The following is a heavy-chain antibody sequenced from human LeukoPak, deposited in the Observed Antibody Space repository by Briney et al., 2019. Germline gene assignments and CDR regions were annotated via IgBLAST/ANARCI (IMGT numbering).Heavy chain of an antibody. CDR1: GGSISSSSYY. V-gene: IGHV4-39*07. CDR2: IYYSGST. J-gene: IGHJ6*02. Sequence: SEILSLTCTVSGGSISSSSYYWGWIRQPPGKGLEWIGSIYYSGSTYYNPSLKSRVTISVDTSKNQFSLKLSSVTAAHTAVYYCARDRPAHLTSEYGMDVWGQGTTVTVSS. CDR3: ARDRPAHLTSEYGMDV.